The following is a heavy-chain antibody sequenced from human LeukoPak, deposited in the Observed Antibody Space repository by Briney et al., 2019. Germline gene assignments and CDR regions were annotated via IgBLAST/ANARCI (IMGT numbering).Heavy chain of an antibody. J-gene: IGHJ6*03. Sequence: PGGSLRLSCAASGFTFSSYWMHWVRQAPGKGLGCVSRINSDGSSTSYADSVKGRLTFSRDNAKNTLYLQMNSLRAEDTAVYYCARDRGYFDWLGYYYYYYMDVWGKGTTVTVSS. CDR1: GFTFSSYW. CDR2: INSDGSST. D-gene: IGHD3-9*01. V-gene: IGHV3-74*01. CDR3: ARDRGYFDWLGYYYYYYMDV.